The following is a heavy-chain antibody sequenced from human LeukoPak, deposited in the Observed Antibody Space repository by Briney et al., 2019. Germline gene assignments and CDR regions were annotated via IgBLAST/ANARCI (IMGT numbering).Heavy chain of an antibody. D-gene: IGHD1-26*01. CDR2: VIPILGTT. V-gene: IGHV1-69*05. CDR3: ARDDGSATLGFDS. CDR1: GTTFSRSA. Sequence: ASVKVSCKASGTTFSRSAISWVRQAPGQGLKWMGGVIPILGTTNYAQKFQDRVSITTDESTSTAYMEVSSLRSVDTAVYYCARDDGSATLGFDSWGQGTLVTVSS. J-gene: IGHJ4*02.